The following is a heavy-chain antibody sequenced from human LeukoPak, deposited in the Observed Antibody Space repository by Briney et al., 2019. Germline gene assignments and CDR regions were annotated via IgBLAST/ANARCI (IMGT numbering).Heavy chain of an antibody. Sequence: GESLEISCKGSGYSFTNNWIGWVRQVPGKGLEWLGIIYPGDSDTTYSPSFQGHVTISADKSTSTAYLQWNSLKASDTAMYYCARLQGVSRGWSFDYWGQGTLVTVSS. J-gene: IGHJ4*02. CDR2: IYPGDSDT. V-gene: IGHV5-51*01. CDR3: ARLQGVSRGWSFDY. D-gene: IGHD6-19*01. CDR1: GYSFTNNW.